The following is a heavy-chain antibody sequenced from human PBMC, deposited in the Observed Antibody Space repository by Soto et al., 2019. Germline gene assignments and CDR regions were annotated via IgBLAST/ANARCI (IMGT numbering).Heavy chain of an antibody. J-gene: IGHJ6*03. CDR1: GFTFSNYW. Sequence: EVQLVESGGGLVQPGGSLRLSCAASGFTFSNYWMHWVRQGPGKGLVWVSRINSDGSSTIYADSVKGRFTISRDNAKNTRYLQRNSLRAEDTAVYYGARGRDSSSWDYNMDVWGKGTTVTVSS. D-gene: IGHD6-13*01. CDR2: INSDGSST. CDR3: ARGRDSSSWDYNMDV. V-gene: IGHV3-74*01.